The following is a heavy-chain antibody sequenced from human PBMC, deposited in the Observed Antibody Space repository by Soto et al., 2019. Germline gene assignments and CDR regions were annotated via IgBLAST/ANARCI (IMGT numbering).Heavy chain of an antibody. V-gene: IGHV4-30-2*01. CDR2: IYHSGST. D-gene: IGHD2-2*01. CDR1: GGSISSGGYS. Sequence: QLQLQESGSGLVKPSQTLSLTCAVSGGSISSGGYSWSWIRQPPGKGLEWIGYIYHSGSTYYNPSRKSRVTISVDRSKNQFSLKLSSVTAADTAVYYCARVRGSRGKYYFDYWGQGTMVTVSS. CDR3: ARVRGSRGKYYFDY. J-gene: IGHJ4*02.